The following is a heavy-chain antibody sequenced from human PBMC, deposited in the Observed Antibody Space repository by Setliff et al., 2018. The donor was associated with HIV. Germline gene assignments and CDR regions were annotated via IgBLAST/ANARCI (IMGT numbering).Heavy chain of an antibody. V-gene: IGHV3-23*01. D-gene: IGHD5-12*01. Sequence: GESLTISCAASGFTFSSYAMSWVRQAPGKGLEWVSAISGRGGSTYYADSVKGRFTISRDNSKNTLYLQMNSLRAEDTAVYYCAKDPRAAVATICDYWGQGTLVTVSS. CDR3: AKDPRAAVATICDY. CDR2: ISGRGGST. J-gene: IGHJ4*02. CDR1: GFTFSSYA.